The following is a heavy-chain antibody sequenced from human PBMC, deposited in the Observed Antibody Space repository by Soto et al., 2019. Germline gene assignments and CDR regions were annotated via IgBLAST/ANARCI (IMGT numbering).Heavy chain of an antibody. J-gene: IGHJ6*02. V-gene: IGHV3-20*04. Sequence: GGSLRLSCAASGFTFDDYGMSWVRQAPGKGLEWVSGINWNGGSTGYADSVKGRFTISRDNAKNSLYLQMNSLRAEDTALYYCARFYYGSGSYHHYYYYYGMDVWGQGTTVTVSS. CDR1: GFTFDDYG. CDR2: INWNGGST. CDR3: ARFYYGSGSYHHYYYYYGMDV. D-gene: IGHD3-10*01.